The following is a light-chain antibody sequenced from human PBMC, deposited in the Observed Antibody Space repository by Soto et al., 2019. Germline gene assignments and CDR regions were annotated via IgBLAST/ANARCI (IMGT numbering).Light chain of an antibody. CDR3: SSFTGSTTYV. CDR1: SSDVGGYNH. V-gene: IGLV2-14*01. J-gene: IGLJ1*01. Sequence: QSALTQPASVSGSPGQSITISCTGTSSDVGGYNHVSWYQQHPGKVPKFLIYDVSYRPSGVSNRFSGSKSGNTASLTISGLQAEDEADYYCSSFTGSTTYVFGPGTKLTVL. CDR2: DVS.